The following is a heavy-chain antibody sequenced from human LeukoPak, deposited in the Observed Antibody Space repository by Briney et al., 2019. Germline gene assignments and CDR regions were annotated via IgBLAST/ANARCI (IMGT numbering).Heavy chain of an antibody. CDR3: AKDSNFLVDGMDV. J-gene: IGHJ6*02. CDR2: ISGSAGST. V-gene: IGHV3-23*01. Sequence: GGSLRLSCAASGFTFSNYAMSWVRQAPGKGLEWVSVISGSAGSTSYADSVKSRFTISRDNSKNTLYLQMNSLRAEDTAVYYCAKDSNFLVDGMDVWGQGTTVTVSS. CDR1: GFTFSNYA. D-gene: IGHD2-15*01.